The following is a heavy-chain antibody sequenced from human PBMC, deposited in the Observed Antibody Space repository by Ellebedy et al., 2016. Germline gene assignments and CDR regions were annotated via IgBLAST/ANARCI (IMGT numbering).Heavy chain of an antibody. CDR3: ARAPYYEILTGYFHDAFDI. D-gene: IGHD3-9*01. Sequence: SETLSLXXAVHGGAFSGNYWSWIRQPPGKGLEWIGEINHSGSINFNPSPKSRVTISVDTSKSQFSLKLSSVTAADTAVYYCARAPYYEILTGYFHDAFDIWGQGTLVTVSS. CDR2: INHSGSI. J-gene: IGHJ3*02. V-gene: IGHV4-34*01. CDR1: GGAFSGNY.